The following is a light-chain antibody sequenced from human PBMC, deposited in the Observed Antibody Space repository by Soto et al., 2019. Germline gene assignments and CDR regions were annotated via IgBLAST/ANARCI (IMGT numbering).Light chain of an antibody. CDR2: DVI. V-gene: IGLV2-11*01. Sequence: QSVLTQPRSVSGSPGQSVTLSCTGTSSDVGGYNYVSWYQQHPGKAPKLMIYDVITRPSGVPDRFSGSKSGNTASLTISGLQAEDEADYYCCSYAGSYTFVFGTGTKLTVL. J-gene: IGLJ1*01. CDR1: SSDVGGYNY. CDR3: CSYAGSYTFV.